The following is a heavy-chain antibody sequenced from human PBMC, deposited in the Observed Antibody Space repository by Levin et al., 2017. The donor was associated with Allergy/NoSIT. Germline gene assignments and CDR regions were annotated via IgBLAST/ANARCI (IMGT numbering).Heavy chain of an antibody. CDR2: INHSGST. V-gene: IGHV4-34*01. CDR3: ARGPRTALPSGGRTALYYYGMDV. J-gene: IGHJ6*02. D-gene: IGHD3-16*01. Sequence: SETLSLTCAVYGGSFSGYYWSWIRQPPGKGLEWIGEINHSGSTNYNPSLKSRVTISVDTSKNQFSLKLSSVTAADTAVYYCARGPRTALPSGGRTALYYYGMDVWGQGTTDTVSS. CDR1: GGSFSGYY.